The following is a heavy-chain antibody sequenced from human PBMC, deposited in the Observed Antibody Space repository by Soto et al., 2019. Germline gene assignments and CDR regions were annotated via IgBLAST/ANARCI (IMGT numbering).Heavy chain of an antibody. CDR1: GFTFSSYG. D-gene: IGHD3-10*01. Sequence: QVQLVESGGGVVQPGRSLRLSCAASGFTFSSYGMHWVRQAPGKGLEWVAVIWYDGSTKYYADSVKGRFTISRDNSKNTLYLQMNSLRAEDTAVYYCSRDRGDAFDIWGQGTMVTVSS. CDR2: IWYDGSTK. CDR3: SRDRGDAFDI. J-gene: IGHJ3*02. V-gene: IGHV3-33*01.